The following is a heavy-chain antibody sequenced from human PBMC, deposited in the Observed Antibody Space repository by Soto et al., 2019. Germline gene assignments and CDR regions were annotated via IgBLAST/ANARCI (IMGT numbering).Heavy chain of an antibody. J-gene: IGHJ6*02. V-gene: IGHV3-43*01. D-gene: IGHD2-15*01. CDR2: ISWDGGST. CDR3: AKAPRIGSLYYGMDV. CDR1: GFTFDDYT. Sequence: GGSLRLSCAASGFTFDDYTMHWVRQAPGKGLEWVSLISWDGGSTYYADSVKGRFTISRDNSKNSLYLQMNSLRTEDTALYYCAKAPRIGSLYYGMDVWGQGTTVTVSS.